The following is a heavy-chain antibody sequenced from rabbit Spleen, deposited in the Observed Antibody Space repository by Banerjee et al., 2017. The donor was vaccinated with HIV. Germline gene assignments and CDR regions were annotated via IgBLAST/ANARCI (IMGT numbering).Heavy chain of an antibody. Sequence: QEQLEESGGGLVKPEGSLTLTCKASRFSFSDRDVMCWVRQAPGKGLEWIACIDTSDGDTDYANWPKGRFTISKTSSATVTLQMTSLTAADMATYFCARDGSGWGANFNLWGQGTL. J-gene: IGHJ4*01. CDR2: IDTSDGDT. D-gene: IGHD4-1*01. CDR1: RFSFSDRDV. V-gene: IGHV1S45*01. CDR3: ARDGSGWGANFNL.